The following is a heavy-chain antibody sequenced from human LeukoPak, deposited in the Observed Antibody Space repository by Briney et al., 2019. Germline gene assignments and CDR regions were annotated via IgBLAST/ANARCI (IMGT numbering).Heavy chain of an antibody. CDR2: IYYSGST. Sequence: PSQTLSLTCTVSGGSISSGDYYWSWIRQHPGKGLEWIGYIYYSGSTYYNPSLKSRVTISVDTSKNQFSLKLSSVTAADTAVYYCARVAVAGPRTPYFDYWGQGTLVTVSS. D-gene: IGHD6-19*01. V-gene: IGHV4-30-4*08. CDR1: GGSISSGDYY. J-gene: IGHJ4*02. CDR3: ARVAVAGPRTPYFDY.